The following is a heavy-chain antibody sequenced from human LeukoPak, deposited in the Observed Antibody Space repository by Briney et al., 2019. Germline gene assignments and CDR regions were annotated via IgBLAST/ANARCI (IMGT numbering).Heavy chain of an antibody. CDR1: GCSISSYY. D-gene: IGHD6-13*01. CDR2: IYYSGST. CDR3: ARHLVDEAAADY. Sequence: SETLSLTCTVSGCSISSYYWSWIRQPPGKGLEWIGYIYYSGSTNYKPSLKSRVTISVDTSKNQFSLKRSSVTAADTAVYYCARHLVDEAAADYWGQGTLVTVSS. V-gene: IGHV4-59*08. J-gene: IGHJ4*02.